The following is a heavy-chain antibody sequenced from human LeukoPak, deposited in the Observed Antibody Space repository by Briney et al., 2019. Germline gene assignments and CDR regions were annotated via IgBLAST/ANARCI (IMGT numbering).Heavy chain of an antibody. Sequence: GGSLRLSCAASGFTFSNFWMGWARQGPEKGLQWVASINRDGSEKHPVDSVKGRFTVSRDNANNSLYLQMNNLRPEDTALYYCVKSGNSVLKGAHSPFDSWGQGAQVTVSS. CDR3: VKSGNSVLKGAHSPFDS. CDR1: GFTFSNFW. D-gene: IGHD6-25*01. J-gene: IGHJ4*02. CDR2: INRDGSEK. V-gene: IGHV3-7*03.